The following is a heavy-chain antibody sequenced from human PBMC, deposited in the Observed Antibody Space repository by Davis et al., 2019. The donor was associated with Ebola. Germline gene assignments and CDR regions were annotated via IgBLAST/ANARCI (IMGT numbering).Heavy chain of an antibody. CDR2: IYSRIT. Sequence: SETLSLTCTVSGGSIGTYYWAWIRQRPGKGLEWVGYIYSRITNFNPSLKSRGTISVDTSKSQFSLKVISVTAADTAVYYCARDPSSPTALDIWGRGTMVTVSS. J-gene: IGHJ3*02. CDR3: ARDPSSPTALDI. V-gene: IGHV4-59*01. CDR1: GGSIGTYY.